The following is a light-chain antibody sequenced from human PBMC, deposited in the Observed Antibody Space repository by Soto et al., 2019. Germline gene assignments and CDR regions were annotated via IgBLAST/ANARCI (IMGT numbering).Light chain of an antibody. CDR3: AAWDDSLNGFYV. J-gene: IGLJ1*01. Sequence: QSVLTQPPSASGTPGQRVTISCSGSSSNIGSNTVNWYQQLPGTAPKLLIYSNNQRPSGVPDRFSGSKSGTSASLAISGLQSDDEDDYYCAAWDDSLNGFYVFGTGTKLTVL. V-gene: IGLV1-44*01. CDR2: SNN. CDR1: SSNIGSNT.